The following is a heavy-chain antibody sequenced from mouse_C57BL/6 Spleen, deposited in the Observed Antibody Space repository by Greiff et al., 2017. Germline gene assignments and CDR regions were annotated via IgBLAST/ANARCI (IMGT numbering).Heavy chain of an antibody. CDR3: AREGGWYFDV. CDR1: GFTFSSYA. J-gene: IGHJ1*03. V-gene: IGHV5-4*01. CDR2: ISDGGSYT. Sequence: DVQLVESGGGLVKPGGSLKLSCAASGFTFSSYAMSWVRQTPEKRLEWVATISDGGSYTYYPDNVKGRFTISRDNAKNNLYLQMSHLKSEDTAMYYCAREGGWYFDVWGTGTTVTVSS.